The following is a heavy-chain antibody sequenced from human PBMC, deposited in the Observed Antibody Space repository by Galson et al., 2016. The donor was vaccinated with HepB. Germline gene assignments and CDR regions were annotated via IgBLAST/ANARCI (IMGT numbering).Heavy chain of an antibody. J-gene: IGHJ6*03. V-gene: IGHV4-59*01. CDR2: AYYSGTT. CDR1: GDSISGYY. Sequence: SETLSLTCTVSGDSISGYYWSWIRQAPGKGLEWIGCAYYSGTTNYNPSLKSRLTISVDTSKNQFSLNLRSVTAAATAVYYCARDRLGFYYYYMDVWGKGTTVTVSS. D-gene: IGHD4-17*01. CDR3: ARDRLGFYYYYMDV.